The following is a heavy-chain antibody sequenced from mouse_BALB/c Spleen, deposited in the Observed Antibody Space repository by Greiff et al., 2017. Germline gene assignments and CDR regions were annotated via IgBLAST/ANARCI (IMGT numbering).Heavy chain of an antibody. V-gene: IGHV5-6*02. J-gene: IGHJ3*01. CDR3: ARRDGNYGWFAY. Sequence: EVKLMESGGDLVKPGGSLKLSCAASGFTFSSYGMSWVRQTPDKRLEWVATISSGGSYTYYPASVKGRFTISRDNAKNTLYLQMSSLKSEDTAMYYCARRDGNYGWFAYWGQGTLVTVSA. D-gene: IGHD2-1*01. CDR2: ISSGGSYT. CDR1: GFTFSSYG.